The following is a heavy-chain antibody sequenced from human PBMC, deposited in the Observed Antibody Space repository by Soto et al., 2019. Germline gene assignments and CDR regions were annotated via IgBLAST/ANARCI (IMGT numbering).Heavy chain of an antibody. J-gene: IGHJ5*02. Sequence: ETLSLTCTVSGGSVSSSSYSWGWIRQAPGKGLEWVSAISGSGGSTYYADSVKGRFTISRDNSKNTLYLQMNSLRAEDTAVYYCAKEKISTSCCNWFDPWGQGTLVTVSS. D-gene: IGHD2-2*01. CDR3: AKEKISTSCCNWFDP. CDR2: ISGSGGST. CDR1: GGSVSSSSYS. V-gene: IGHV3-23*01.